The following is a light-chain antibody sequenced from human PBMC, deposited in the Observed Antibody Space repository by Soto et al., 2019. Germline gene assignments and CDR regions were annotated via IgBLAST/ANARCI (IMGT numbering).Light chain of an antibody. J-gene: IGKJ5*01. CDR2: DAS. CDR1: QSVSSY. V-gene: IGKV3-11*01. CDR3: QQRSNWPPIT. Sequence: EIVLTHSPATLSSFPVDIVTRSCRASQSVSSYLAWYQQKPGQAPRLLIYDASNRATGIPARFSGSGSGTDFTLTISSLEPEDFAVYYCQQRSNWPPITFGQGTRLEIK.